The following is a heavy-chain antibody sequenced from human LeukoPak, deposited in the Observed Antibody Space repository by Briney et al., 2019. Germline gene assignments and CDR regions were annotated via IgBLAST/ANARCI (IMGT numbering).Heavy chain of an antibody. CDR1: GGTFSSYA. V-gene: IGHV1-69*06. J-gene: IGHJ4*02. Sequence: RASVKVSCKASGGTFSSYAISWVRQAPGQGLEWMGRIIPIFGTANYAQKFQGRVTITADKSTSTAYMELSSLRSEDTAVYYCARDPPPNKQGYWGQGTLVTVSS. CDR2: IIPIFGTA. CDR3: ARDPPPNKQGY.